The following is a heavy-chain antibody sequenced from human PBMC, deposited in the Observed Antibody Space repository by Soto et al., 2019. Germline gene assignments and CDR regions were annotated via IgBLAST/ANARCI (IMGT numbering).Heavy chain of an antibody. Sequence: EVQLVESGGGLVQPGGSLRLSCAASGFTFSDHYMDWVRQAPGKGLEWVGRIRNKANSYTTEYAASVKGTITVSRDDSWNSRYLQMNSLKTEDTAVYYSARTRSSTWYGAYFDYCGQGTLVPVSS. J-gene: IGHJ4*02. CDR2: IRNKANSYTT. CDR1: GFTFSDHY. CDR3: ARTRSSTWYGAYFDY. D-gene: IGHD6-13*01. V-gene: IGHV3-72*01.